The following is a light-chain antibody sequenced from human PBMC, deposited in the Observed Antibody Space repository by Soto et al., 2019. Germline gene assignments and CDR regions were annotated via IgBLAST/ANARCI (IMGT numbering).Light chain of an antibody. CDR1: QSVSSW. J-gene: IGKJ1*01. Sequence: DIQMTQSPSTLSASVGDRVTITCRASQSVSSWLAWYQQKPGKAPNLLIYDASSLESGVPSRFSGSGSDTESTLTIHSLHPDDFATYYCQQYNSYSTFGQGTKVDIK. V-gene: IGKV1-5*01. CDR3: QQYNSYST. CDR2: DAS.